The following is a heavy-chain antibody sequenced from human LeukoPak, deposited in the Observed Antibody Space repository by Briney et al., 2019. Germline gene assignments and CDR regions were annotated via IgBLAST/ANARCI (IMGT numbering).Heavy chain of an antibody. J-gene: IGHJ4*02. CDR3: VRGGVTGSGTYYVLN. D-gene: IGHD3-10*01. V-gene: IGHV3-74*01. CDR2: INNDGCTT. CDR1: GFPFSIYC. Sequence: GGSLRLSCAASGFPFSIYCMHGVRQAPGKALVWVSRINNDGCTTRYADSVRRRFTISRDNAKNTVYLQMNSLRAEDTAVYYCVRGGVTGSGTYYVLNWGQGTIITVSS.